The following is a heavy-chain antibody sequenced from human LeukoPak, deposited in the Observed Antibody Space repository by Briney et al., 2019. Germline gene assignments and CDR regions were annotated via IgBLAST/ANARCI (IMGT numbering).Heavy chain of an antibody. Sequence: GGSLRLSCATSGFTFSTFGMNWVRQAPGKGLEWLSYISSGSSAKYYADSVKGRFTISRDNAKNSLYLQMNSLRAEDTAVYYCATHDYGDYGPFFDYWGQGTLVTVSS. CDR1: GFTFSTFG. D-gene: IGHD4-17*01. V-gene: IGHV3-48*01. CDR3: ATHDYGDYGPFFDY. J-gene: IGHJ4*02. CDR2: ISSGSSAK.